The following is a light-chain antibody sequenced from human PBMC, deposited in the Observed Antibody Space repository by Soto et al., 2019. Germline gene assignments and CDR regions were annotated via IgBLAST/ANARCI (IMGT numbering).Light chain of an antibody. CDR2: DDS. V-gene: IGLV3-21*02. CDR3: QVWDSSSDHYV. J-gene: IGLJ1*01. Sequence: SYELTQPPSVSVAPGQTARITCGGSNIGSKSVHWYQQKPGQAPVLVVYDDSARPSGIPERFSGSNPGKTATLTISRVEAGDEADYYCQVWDSSSDHYVFGTGTKVIVL. CDR1: NIGSKS.